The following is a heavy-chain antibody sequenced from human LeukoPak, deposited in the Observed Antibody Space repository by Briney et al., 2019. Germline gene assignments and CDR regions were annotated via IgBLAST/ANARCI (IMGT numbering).Heavy chain of an antibody. J-gene: IGHJ4*02. Sequence: PGGSLRLSCAASGFTFSDFPMIWVRQAPGKGLEWVSSIFPSSDEIHYADSVKGRFTISRDNSRSTLSLQMNSLRAEDTALYYCARDGSPGITMIVVANIDYWGQGTLVTVSS. CDR2: IFPSSDEI. CDR3: ARDGSPGITMIVVANIDY. V-gene: IGHV3-23*01. CDR1: GFTFSDFP. D-gene: IGHD3-22*01.